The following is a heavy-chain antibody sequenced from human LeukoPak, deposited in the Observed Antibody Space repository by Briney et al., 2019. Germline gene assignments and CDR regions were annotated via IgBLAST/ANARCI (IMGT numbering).Heavy chain of an antibody. CDR3: ARDHSSSCQLLDY. V-gene: IGHV1-18*01. Sequence: ASVKVSCKASGDTFTSYAITWVRQAPGQGLEWMGWISAYNGNTNYAQKFQGRMTMTIDTSTNTAYMELRNLISDDTAVYYCARDHSSSCQLLDYWGQGTLVTISS. D-gene: IGHD6-13*01. J-gene: IGHJ4*02. CDR2: ISAYNGNT. CDR1: GDTFTSYA.